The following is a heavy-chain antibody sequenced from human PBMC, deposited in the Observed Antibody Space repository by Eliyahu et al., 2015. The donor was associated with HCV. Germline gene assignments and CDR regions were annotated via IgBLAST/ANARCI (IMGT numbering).Heavy chain of an antibody. CDR3: TTGAPGGFDYYLDV. Sequence: EVQLVESGGGLVKPGGSLGLSFXASGFPXSXAWSCWGPHXPGKGLGWIGRIKSKTDGGTTDYAAPVKGRFTISRDDSKSTLYLQMNSLKTEDTAVYYCTTGAPGGFDYYLDVWGQGTTVTVSS. V-gene: IGHV3-15*01. CDR1: GFPXSXAW. CDR2: IKSKTDGGTT. J-gene: IGHJ6*03. D-gene: IGHD3-10*01.